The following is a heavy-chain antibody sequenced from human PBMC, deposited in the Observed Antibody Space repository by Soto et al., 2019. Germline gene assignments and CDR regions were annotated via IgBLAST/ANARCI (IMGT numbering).Heavy chain of an antibody. Sequence: QVQLVQSGAEVKKPGASVKVSCKTSGYTFSSIGISWVRQAPGQGLEWMGWISPYTGNTYYAQRLQGRVTMTTDTSTSTAYMELRSLRSDDTAVYFCARDLDGSGSYYTNYWGQGTLVTVSS. CDR2: ISPYTGNT. J-gene: IGHJ4*02. V-gene: IGHV1-18*01. CDR1: GYTFSSIG. CDR3: ARDLDGSGSYYTNY. D-gene: IGHD3-10*01.